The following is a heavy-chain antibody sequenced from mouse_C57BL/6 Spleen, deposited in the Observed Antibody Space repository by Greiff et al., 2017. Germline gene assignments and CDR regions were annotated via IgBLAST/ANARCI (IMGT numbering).Heavy chain of an antibody. Sequence: QVQLKQSGPELVKPGASVKISCKASGYAFSSSWMNWVKQRPGKGLEWIGRIYPGDGDTNYNGKFKGKATLTADKSSSTAYMQHSSLTSEDSAVCFCARMNYYDSARYFDVWGTGTTFTVSS. J-gene: IGHJ1*03. CDR1: GYAFSSSW. CDR2: IYPGDGDT. D-gene: IGHD1-1*01. CDR3: ARMNYYDSARYFDV. V-gene: IGHV1-82*01.